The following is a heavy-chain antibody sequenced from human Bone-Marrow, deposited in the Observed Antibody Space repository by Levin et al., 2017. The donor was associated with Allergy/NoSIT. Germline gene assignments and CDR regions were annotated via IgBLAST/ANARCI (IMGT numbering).Heavy chain of an antibody. CDR2: IDYSGSS. Sequence: SETLSLTCTVSGASVNSGSFYWSWIRQPPGRGLEWIGFIDYSGSSEYNPSLKSRVTISADTSKNQFSLKLRSVTAADTAVYYCMRNFEYYYYMDVWGKGTTVTVSS. CDR3: MRNFEYYYYMDV. V-gene: IGHV4-61*01. J-gene: IGHJ6*03. D-gene: IGHD2/OR15-2a*01. CDR1: GASVNSGSFY.